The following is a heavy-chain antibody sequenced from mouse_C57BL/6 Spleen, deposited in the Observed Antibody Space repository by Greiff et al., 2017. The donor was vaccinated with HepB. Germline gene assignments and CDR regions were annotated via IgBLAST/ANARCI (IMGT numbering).Heavy chain of an antibody. J-gene: IGHJ3*01. CDR3: ARRNYGSSYNWFAY. V-gene: IGHV5-17*01. CDR2: ISSGSSTI. D-gene: IGHD1-1*01. Sequence: EVQVVESGGGLVKPGGSLKLSCAASGFTFSDYGMHWVRQAPEKGLEWVAYISSGSSTIYYADTVKGRFTISRDNAKNTLFLQMTSLRSEDTAMYYCARRNYGSSYNWFAYWGQGTLVTVSA. CDR1: GFTFSDYG.